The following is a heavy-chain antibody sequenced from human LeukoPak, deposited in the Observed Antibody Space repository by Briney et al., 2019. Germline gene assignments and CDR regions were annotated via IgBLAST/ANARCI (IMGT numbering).Heavy chain of an antibody. Sequence: GGSLRLSCAASGFTFSNYWMNWVRQAPGKGLEWVANIKQDGSEKYYVDSVKGRFTISRDNAKSTLYLQMNSLRAEDTAVYYCANLGDSSWVDYWGQGTLVTVSS. CDR2: IKQDGSEK. CDR1: GFTFSNYW. V-gene: IGHV3-7*01. CDR3: ANLGDSSWVDY. D-gene: IGHD6-13*01. J-gene: IGHJ4*02.